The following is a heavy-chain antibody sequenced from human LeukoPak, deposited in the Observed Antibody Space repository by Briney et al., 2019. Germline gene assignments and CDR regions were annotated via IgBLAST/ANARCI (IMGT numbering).Heavy chain of an antibody. Sequence: PGGSLRLSCVASGFTFSRSWMSWVRRAPGKGLEWVCYKKQDRSEKYYVDPVKGRLTVSRDNARNSVDLQMNSLRAEDTAVYYCAREPRLGYCSGGSCYSGVMGLLDYWGQGTLVTVSS. CDR3: AREPRLGYCSGGSCYSGVMGLLDY. J-gene: IGHJ4*02. CDR1: GFTFSRSW. CDR2: KKQDRSEK. D-gene: IGHD2-15*01. V-gene: IGHV3-7*03.